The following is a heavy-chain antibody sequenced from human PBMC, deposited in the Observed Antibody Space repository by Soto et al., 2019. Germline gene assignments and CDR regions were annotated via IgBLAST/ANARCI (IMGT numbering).Heavy chain of an antibody. Sequence: LKISCEASGYNFIGYWIVWVRQMPGKGLEWMGIVYPSDSRTNYSPTFQGQVTMSADTSTSTAYLQWSSLKASDSAMYYCARGNVANWFGPWGQGTLVTVSS. V-gene: IGHV5-51*01. J-gene: IGHJ5*02. CDR2: VYPSDSRT. CDR1: GYNFIGYW. CDR3: ARGNVANWFGP.